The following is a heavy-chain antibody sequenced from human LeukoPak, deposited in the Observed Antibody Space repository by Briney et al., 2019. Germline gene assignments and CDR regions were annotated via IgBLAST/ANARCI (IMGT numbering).Heavy chain of an antibody. D-gene: IGHD6-19*01. J-gene: IGHJ6*03. CDR1: GGSISSSNYY. Sequence: SQTLSLTCTVSGGSISSSNYYWSWIRQPAGKGLEWIGRIYTSGSTNYNPSLKSRVTMSVDTSKNQFSLELSSVTAADTAEYYCARDLADYYMDVWGKGTTVTISS. CDR3: ARDLADYYMDV. CDR2: IYTSGST. V-gene: IGHV4-61*02.